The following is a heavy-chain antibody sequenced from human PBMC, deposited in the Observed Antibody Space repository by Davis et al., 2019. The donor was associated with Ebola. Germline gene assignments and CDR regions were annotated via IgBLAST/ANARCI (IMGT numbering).Heavy chain of an antibody. V-gene: IGHV3-33*01. CDR2: IWYDGSNK. D-gene: IGHD1-14*01. CDR3: ARDPLTRLGLYYYYGMDI. CDR1: GFTFSTSV. J-gene: IGHJ6*02. Sequence: GESLKISCAASGFTFSTSVMHWVRQAPGKGLEWVAVIWYDGSNKYYADSVKGRFTISRDNSKNTLYLQMNSLRAEDTAVYYCARDPLTRLGLYYYYGMDIWGQGTTVTVSS.